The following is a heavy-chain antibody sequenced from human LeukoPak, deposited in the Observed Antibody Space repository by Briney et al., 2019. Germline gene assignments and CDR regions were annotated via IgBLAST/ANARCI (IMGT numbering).Heavy chain of an antibody. J-gene: IGHJ3*02. D-gene: IGHD3-22*01. V-gene: IGHV1-18*01. Sequence: ASVKVSCKASGYTFTSYGISWVRQAPGQGLEWMGWISAYNGNTNYAQKLQGRVTMTTDTSTSTAYMELRSLRSDDTAVYYCARDYPYYYDGSGYYSTRGDAFDIWGQGTMVTVSS. CDR3: ARDYPYYYDGSGYYSTRGDAFDI. CDR2: ISAYNGNT. CDR1: GYTFTSYG.